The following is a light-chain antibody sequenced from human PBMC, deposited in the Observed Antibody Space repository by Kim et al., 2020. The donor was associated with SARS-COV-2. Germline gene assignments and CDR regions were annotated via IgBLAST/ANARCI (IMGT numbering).Light chain of an antibody. V-gene: IGKV1-5*01. J-gene: IGKJ2*01. CDR3: QHYNAYPYT. Sequence: SASVVDIVTIPCRSSQTIATFLAWYQQKPGKSPKLLVYRASTLETGVPSRFSGSGSGTEFSLTISSLQPDDFATYYCQHYNAYPYTFGQGTKLEI. CDR1: QTIATF. CDR2: RAS.